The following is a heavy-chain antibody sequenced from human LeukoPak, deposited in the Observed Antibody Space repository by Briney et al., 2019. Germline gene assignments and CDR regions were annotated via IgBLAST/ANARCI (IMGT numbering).Heavy chain of an antibody. D-gene: IGHD3-10*01. V-gene: IGHV3-7*01. CDR1: GFTFSSYW. J-gene: IGHJ6*02. CDR2: IKQDGSEI. Sequence: GGSLRLSCEVSGFTFSSYWMSWVRQAPGKGLEWVANIKQDGSEIYYVDSVKGRLTISRDNAKNSPYLQMNSLRAEDTAVYYCARLVRGVGGLDVWGQGTTLTVSS. CDR3: ARLVRGVGGLDV.